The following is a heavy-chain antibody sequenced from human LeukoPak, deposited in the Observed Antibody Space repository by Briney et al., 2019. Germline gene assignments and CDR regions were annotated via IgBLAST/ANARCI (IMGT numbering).Heavy chain of an antibody. J-gene: IGHJ4*02. D-gene: IGHD3-16*02. CDR2: INHSGST. Sequence: SETLSLTCAVYGGSFSGYYWSWIRQPPGKGLEWIGEINHSGSTNYNPSLKSRVAISVDTSKNQFSLGLSSVTAADTAVYYCARGQKQDYVWGSYRSEPFDYWGQGTLVTVSS. CDR3: ARGQKQDYVWGSYRSEPFDY. V-gene: IGHV4-34*01. CDR1: GGSFSGYY.